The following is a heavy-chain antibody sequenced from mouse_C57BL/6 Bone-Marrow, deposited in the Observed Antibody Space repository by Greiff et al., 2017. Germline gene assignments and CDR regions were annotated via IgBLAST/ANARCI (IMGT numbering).Heavy chain of an antibody. CDR1: GFTFSSYT. Sequence: EVQRVESGGGLVKPGGSLKLSCAASGFTFSSYTMSWVRQTPEKRLEWVATISGGGGNTYYPDSVKGRFTISRDNAKNTLYLQMSSLRSEDTALXYCARRQVWFAYWGQGTLVTVSA. V-gene: IGHV5-9*01. CDR2: ISGGGGNT. J-gene: IGHJ3*01. CDR3: ARRQVWFAY. D-gene: IGHD3-2*01.